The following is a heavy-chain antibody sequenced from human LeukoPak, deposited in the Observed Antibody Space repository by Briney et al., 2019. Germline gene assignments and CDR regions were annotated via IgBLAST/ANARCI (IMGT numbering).Heavy chain of an antibody. J-gene: IGHJ4*02. V-gene: IGHV1-24*01. D-gene: IGHD6-13*01. Sequence: GASVKVSCKVSGYTLTELSMHWVRQAPGKGLEWMGGFDPEDGETIYAQKFQGRVTMTEDTSTDTAYMELSSLRSEDTAVYYCATDLPRRQVAAAAPLEYWGQGTLVTVSS. CDR1: GYTLTELS. CDR2: FDPEDGET. CDR3: ATDLPRRQVAAAAPLEY.